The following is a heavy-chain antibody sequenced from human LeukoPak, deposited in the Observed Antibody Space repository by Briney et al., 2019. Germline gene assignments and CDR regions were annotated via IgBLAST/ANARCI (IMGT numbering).Heavy chain of an antibody. J-gene: IGHJ5*02. CDR1: GFTFSSYA. Sequence: GGTLRPSCAASGFTFSSYAMSWVRLAPGKGLEWVSAISTSGDTTYYADSVKGRFTISRDNSKNTLYLQMNSLRAEDTAVYYCARENCIAVACGFDPWGQGTLVTVSS. CDR3: ARENCIAVACGFDP. D-gene: IGHD6-19*01. CDR2: ISTSGDTT. V-gene: IGHV3-23*01.